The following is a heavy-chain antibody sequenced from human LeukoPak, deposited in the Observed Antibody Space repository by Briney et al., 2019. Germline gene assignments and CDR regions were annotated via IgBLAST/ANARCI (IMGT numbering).Heavy chain of an antibody. V-gene: IGHV1-18*04. D-gene: IGHD5-24*01. J-gene: IGHJ4*02. Sequence: GASVRVSCKASGYTFTSYYMHWVRQAPGQGLEWMGWISAYNGNTNYAQKLQGRVTMTTDTSTSTAYMELRSLRSDDTAVYYCARESRDGYNSWGQGTLVTVSS. CDR2: ISAYNGNT. CDR1: GYTFTSYY. CDR3: ARESRDGYNS.